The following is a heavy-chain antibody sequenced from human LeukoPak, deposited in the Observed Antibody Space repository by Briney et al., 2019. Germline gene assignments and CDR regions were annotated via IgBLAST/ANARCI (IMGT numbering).Heavy chain of an antibody. CDR2: IIPIFGIA. V-gene: IGHV1-69*04. CDR3: ARGGRGYSSGWLTYYFDY. CDR1: GGTFSSYA. J-gene: IGHJ4*02. D-gene: IGHD6-19*01. Sequence: ASVKVSCKASGGTFSSYAISWVRQAPGQGLEWMGRIIPIFGIANYAQKFQGRVTITADKSTSTAYMGLSSLRSEDTAVYYCARGGRGYSSGWLTYYFDYWGQGTLVTVSS.